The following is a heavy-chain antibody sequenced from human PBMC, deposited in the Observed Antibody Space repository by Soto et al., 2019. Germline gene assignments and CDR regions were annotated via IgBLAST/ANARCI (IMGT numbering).Heavy chain of an antibody. J-gene: IGHJ5*02. CDR1: SASIRTSGDS. V-gene: IGHV4-39*01. CDR3: VRHRYCSGATCYHLDNWFDP. Sequence: SETLPLTPTVSSASIRTSGDSRGSIRRPPGKGLGWIATISYSGRTPYTPSLQSRVTMSVNTSKNQFSLNLSSVTAADTAVYFCVRHRYCSGATCYHLDNWFDPWGQGTLVTVSS. CDR2: ISYSGRT. D-gene: IGHD2-15*01.